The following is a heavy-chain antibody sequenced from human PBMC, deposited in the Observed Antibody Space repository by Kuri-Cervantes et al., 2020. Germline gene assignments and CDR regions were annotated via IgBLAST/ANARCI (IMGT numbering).Heavy chain of an antibody. Sequence: SLKISCEASGFIFDDYGMHWVRQAPGKGLEWVSGINWNSRKIGYADSVKGRFTISRDNARSAVFLQMNSLRVEDTAVYYCVTAFRGDVYEFDIWGQGTMVTVSS. CDR3: VTAFRGDVYEFDI. CDR1: GFIFDDYG. D-gene: IGHD3-16*01. J-gene: IGHJ3*02. V-gene: IGHV3-9*01. CDR2: INWNSRKI.